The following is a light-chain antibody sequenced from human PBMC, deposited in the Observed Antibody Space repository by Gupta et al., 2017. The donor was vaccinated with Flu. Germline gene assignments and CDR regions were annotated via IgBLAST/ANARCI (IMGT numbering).Light chain of an antibody. CDR2: GAS. CDR1: QSVSRN. Sequence: EKVMTQSPAMLSLSPGERATLSCRASQSVSRNLAWYQQRPGQPPRLLIYGASTRATGIAARFSGSGSETEFTLTISSLQSEDSAVYYCQQYNDWPPWTFGQGTKVEIK. CDR3: QQYNDWPPWT. J-gene: IGKJ1*01. V-gene: IGKV3-15*01.